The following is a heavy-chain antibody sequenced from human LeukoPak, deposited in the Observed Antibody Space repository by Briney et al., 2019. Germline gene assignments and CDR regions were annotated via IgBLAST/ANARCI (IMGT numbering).Heavy chain of an antibody. CDR3: ARDYYASESYYNPS. J-gene: IGHJ5*02. CDR2: ISNSGSTI. CDR1: RFTFSDYF. Sequence: TGGSLRLSCAASRFTFSDYFMSWIRQAPQKGLEWVSYISNSGSTIYYADSVKGRFTISRDNAKNSLYLQMNSLRAEDTAVYYCARDYYASESYYNPSWGQGTLVTVSS. V-gene: IGHV3-11*01. D-gene: IGHD3-10*01.